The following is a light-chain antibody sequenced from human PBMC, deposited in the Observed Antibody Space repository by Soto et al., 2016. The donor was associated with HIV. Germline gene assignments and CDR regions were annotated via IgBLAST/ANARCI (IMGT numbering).Light chain of an antibody. Sequence: DIRMTQSPSSESASVGDRVTITCRASQAINSRLAWYQQNPGKAPEVLITATYTLQDGVPSRFSGSASGGTGTDFTLTIDSLQPEDFATYYCQQTDSFPFTFGPGTKVDIK. V-gene: IGKV1-12*01. CDR1: QAINSR. CDR2: ATY. J-gene: IGKJ3*01. CDR3: QQTDSFPFT.